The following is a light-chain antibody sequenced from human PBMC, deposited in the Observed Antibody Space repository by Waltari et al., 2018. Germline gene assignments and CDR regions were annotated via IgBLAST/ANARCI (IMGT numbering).Light chain of an antibody. J-gene: IGKJ3*01. CDR2: LAS. CDR3: MQVLQAPFI. V-gene: IGKV2-28*01. Sequence: DIVMTQSPRSLTVTPGEPASISCKSSQSLVYTNGYNYLDWYIKKPGQSPQLLIYLASNRASGVPDRFSGSASGTEFTLNIRRVEPEYVAVYYCMQVLQAPFIFGPGTKVDIK. CDR1: QSLVYTNGYNY.